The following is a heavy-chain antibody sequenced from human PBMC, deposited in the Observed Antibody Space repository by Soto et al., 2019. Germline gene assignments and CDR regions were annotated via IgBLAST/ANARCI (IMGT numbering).Heavy chain of an antibody. CDR2: INPNSRGT. Sequence: ASVKVSCKASGYTFTDYFIHWVRQAPGQGFEWMGWINPNSRGTNYAQKFQGRVTMTRDTSNSTAYMELRGLTSDDTAVYYCARVTLRAGNWFDPWGQGTLVTVSS. CDR3: ARVTLRAGNWFDP. CDR1: GYTFTDYF. J-gene: IGHJ5*02. V-gene: IGHV1-2*02.